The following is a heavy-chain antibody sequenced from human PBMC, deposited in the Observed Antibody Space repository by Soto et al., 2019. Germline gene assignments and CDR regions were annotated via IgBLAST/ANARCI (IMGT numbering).Heavy chain of an antibody. J-gene: IGHJ6*03. CDR1: GGSISSYY. CDR2: IYYSGST. CDR3: ARLYDFWSGSPAPAKYYYYMDV. V-gene: IGHV4-59*01. Sequence: PSETLSLTCTVSGGSISSYYWSWIRQPPGKGLEWIGYIYYSGSTNYNPSLKSRVTISVDTSKNQFSLKLSSVTAADTAVYYCARLYDFWSGSPAPAKYYYYMDVWGKGTTVTVSS. D-gene: IGHD3-3*01.